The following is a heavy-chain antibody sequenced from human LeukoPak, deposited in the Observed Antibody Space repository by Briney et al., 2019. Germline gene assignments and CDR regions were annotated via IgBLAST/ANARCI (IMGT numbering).Heavy chain of an antibody. Sequence: GGSLRLSCAASGFTFSSYEMHWVRQAPGKGLEWVSYISSSDSTIYYADSVKGRFTISRDNAKNSLYLQMNSLRAEDTAVYYCARATWDPNYYYYMDVWGKGTTVTISS. V-gene: IGHV3-48*03. CDR1: GFTFSSYE. D-gene: IGHD1-26*01. CDR3: ARATWDPNYYYYMDV. CDR2: ISSSDSTI. J-gene: IGHJ6*03.